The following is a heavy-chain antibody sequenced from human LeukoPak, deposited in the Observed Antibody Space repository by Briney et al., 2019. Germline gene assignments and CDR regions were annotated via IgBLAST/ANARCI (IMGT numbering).Heavy chain of an antibody. Sequence: PGRSLRLSCAASGYTFSSYAMSWVRQAPGKGLEWVSAISGSGGSTYYADSVKGRFTISRDNSKNTLYLQMNSLRAEDTAVYYCAKDADSSGYYYGNYFNYWGQGTLVTVSS. CDR1: GYTFSSYA. CDR2: ISGSGGST. V-gene: IGHV3-23*01. D-gene: IGHD3-22*01. CDR3: AKDADSSGYYYGNYFNY. J-gene: IGHJ4*02.